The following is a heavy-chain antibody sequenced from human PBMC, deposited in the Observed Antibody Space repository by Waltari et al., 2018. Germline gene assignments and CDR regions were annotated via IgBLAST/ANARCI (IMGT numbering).Heavy chain of an antibody. Sequence: EVQLVESGGGLVQPGGSLRLSCAASGFTFSNSWMSWVRQAPGKGLEGVANIKQDAREKYYVDSVKGRFTISRDNAKNLLFLQMNTLRVEDTAVYYCARDSDVGFDRWGQGTLVTVSS. CDR1: GFTFSNSW. CDR2: IKQDAREK. J-gene: IGHJ5*02. CDR3: ARDSDVGFDR. V-gene: IGHV3-7*01.